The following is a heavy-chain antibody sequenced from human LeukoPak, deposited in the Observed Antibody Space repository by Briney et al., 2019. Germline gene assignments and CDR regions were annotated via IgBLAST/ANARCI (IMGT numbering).Heavy chain of an antibody. CDR1: GGSISSNDYY. V-gene: IGHV4-39*01. CDR2: ILYSGNT. Sequence: PSETLSLTCTVPGGSISSNDYYWGWIRQPPGKGLEWIGNILYSGNTFYHPSLKSRITIAVDTSKNQFSLTLSSVTAADTAVYYCSRYIRRRPQFDYWGQGTLVTVSS. CDR3: SRYIRRRPQFDY. J-gene: IGHJ4*02.